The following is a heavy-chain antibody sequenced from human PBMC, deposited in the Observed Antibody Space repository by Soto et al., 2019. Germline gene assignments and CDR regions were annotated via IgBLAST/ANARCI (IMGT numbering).Heavy chain of an antibody. V-gene: IGHV3-11*01. D-gene: IGHD6-19*01. CDR3: ARNRYSSGWIDGD. CDR1: GFTFSDYY. J-gene: IGHJ4*02. CDR2: ISSSANTI. Sequence: QVQLVESGGGLVKPGGSLRLSCAASGFTFSDYYMSWLRQAPGKGLEWVSYISSSANTIYYADSVRGRFTISRDNAKKLLYLQMNSLRAADSAVYYCARNRYSSGWIDGDWGQGTLVTVSS.